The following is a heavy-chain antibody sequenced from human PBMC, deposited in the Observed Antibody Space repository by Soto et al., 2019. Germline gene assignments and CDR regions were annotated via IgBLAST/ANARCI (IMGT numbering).Heavy chain of an antibody. CDR1: GDSFSTYA. CDR3: ASPNIAGHYFYTMDV. CDR2: IIAVFGTP. Sequence: QVQLVQSGAVIKKPGSSVRVSCKVSGDSFSTYAVSWVRQAPGQGLEWMGGIIAVFGTPSYAQKFKDRVTIIADESTTSVNMDLTSLRSEDSAIYYCASPNIAGHYFYTMDVWGQGTTVAVSS. D-gene: IGHD6-13*01. V-gene: IGHV1-69*01. J-gene: IGHJ6*02.